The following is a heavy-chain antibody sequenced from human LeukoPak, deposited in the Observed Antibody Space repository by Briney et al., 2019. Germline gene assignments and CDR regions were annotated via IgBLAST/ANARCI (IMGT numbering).Heavy chain of an antibody. CDR2: ISSSSSYI. Sequence: PGGSLRLSCAASGFTFSSYSMTWARQAPGKGLEWVSSISSSSSYIYYADSVKGRFTISRDNAKNSLYLQMNSLRAEDTAVYYCARDWVGCSYYDFWSGYCYFDYWGQGTLVTVSS. V-gene: IGHV3-21*01. D-gene: IGHD3-3*01. CDR3: ARDWVGCSYYDFWSGYCYFDY. CDR1: GFTFSSYS. J-gene: IGHJ4*02.